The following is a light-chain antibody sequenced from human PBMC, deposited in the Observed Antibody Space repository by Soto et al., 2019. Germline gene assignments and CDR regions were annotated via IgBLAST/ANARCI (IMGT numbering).Light chain of an antibody. Sequence: EIVLTQSPGTLSLSPGDRATLSCRASQSVSSSYLAWYQQKPGQAPRLLIYGASSRATGIPVRFSGSGSGTDFTLTISRLEPEDFAVYYCQQYGNSPPYTFGQGTKLEIK. J-gene: IGKJ2*01. V-gene: IGKV3-20*01. CDR3: QQYGNSPPYT. CDR2: GAS. CDR1: QSVSSSY.